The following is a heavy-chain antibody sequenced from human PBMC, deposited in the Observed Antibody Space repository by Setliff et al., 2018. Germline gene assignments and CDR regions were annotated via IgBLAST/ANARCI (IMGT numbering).Heavy chain of an antibody. J-gene: IGHJ3*02. D-gene: IGHD3-22*01. CDR2: LIPMFGTP. Sequence: ASVKVSCKASGDSFSNYAISWVRQAPGQGLEWMGGLIPMFGTPGYAQKFQGRVTMTTDTSTSTAYMELRSLRSDDTAVYYCARDLDYQYYYETSGRDAFDIWGLGTMVTVSS. CDR1: GDSFSNYA. V-gene: IGHV1-69*05. CDR3: ARDLDYQYYYETSGRDAFDI.